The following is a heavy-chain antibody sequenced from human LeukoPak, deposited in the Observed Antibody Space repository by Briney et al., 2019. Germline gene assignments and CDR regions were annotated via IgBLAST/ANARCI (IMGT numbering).Heavy chain of an antibody. CDR2: IHYSRST. D-gene: IGHD5-18*01. CDR1: GGSFSGYY. J-gene: IGHJ6*03. V-gene: IGHV4-59*01. Sequence: SETLSLTCAVYGGSFSGYYWSWIRQPPGKGLEWIGYIHYSRSTNYNPSLKSRVTISVNTSKNQFSLRLSSVTAADTAVYYCARTTEGGYTYDYFYYYYMDVWGKGTTVTISS. CDR3: ARTTEGGYTYDYFYYYYMDV.